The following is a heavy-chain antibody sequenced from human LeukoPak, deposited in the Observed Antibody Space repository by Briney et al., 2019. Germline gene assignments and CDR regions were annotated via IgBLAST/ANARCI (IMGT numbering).Heavy chain of an antibody. J-gene: IGHJ4*02. Sequence: GGSLRLSCAASGFNFRTYGMHWVRQAPGKGLEWVAFIRNDGTSKYYVDSVKGRFTISRDNSKNTLYLQMNSLRPEDTAVYYCAKVEVAGNFDYWGQGTLVTVSS. D-gene: IGHD6-19*01. CDR1: GFNFRTYG. CDR3: AKVEVAGNFDY. CDR2: IRNDGTSK. V-gene: IGHV3-30*02.